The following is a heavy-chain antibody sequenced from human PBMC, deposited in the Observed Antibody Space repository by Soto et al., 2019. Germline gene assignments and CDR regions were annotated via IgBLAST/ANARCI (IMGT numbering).Heavy chain of an antibody. CDR2: IIPIFGTA. V-gene: IGHV1-69*13. CDR1: WGTLSRYA. CDR3: ARVRPAYSRRAVPAAPYYFDY. J-gene: IGHJ4*02. Sequence: GGSVKVSCQASWGTLSRYAIRWGRQAPGQGREWVGGIIPIFGTANYAQKFQGRVTITADESTSTAYMELSSLRSEDTAVYYCARVRPAYSRRAVPAAPYYFDYWGQGTLVTVSS. D-gene: IGHD2-2*01.